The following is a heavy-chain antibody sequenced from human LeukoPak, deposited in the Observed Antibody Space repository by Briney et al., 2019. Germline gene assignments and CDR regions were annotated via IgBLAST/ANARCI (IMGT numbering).Heavy chain of an antibody. CDR1: GGSISSYY. Sequence: MTSETLSLTCTVSGGSISSYYWSWVRQPPGKGLEWIGYIYYSGSTNYSPSLKSRVTISVDTSKNQFSLKLSSVTAADTAVYYCARVNEHDYPDLPFDYWGQGTLVTVSS. CDR2: IYYSGST. J-gene: IGHJ4*02. D-gene: IGHD4-11*01. CDR3: ARVNEHDYPDLPFDY. V-gene: IGHV4-59*12.